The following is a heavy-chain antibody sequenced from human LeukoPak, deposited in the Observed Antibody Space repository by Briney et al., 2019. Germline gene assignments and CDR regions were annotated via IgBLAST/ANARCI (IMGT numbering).Heavy chain of an antibody. CDR2: ISNSGSYT. CDR1: GLTYSAQY. CDR3: GRVVGRGPGGHFDY. J-gene: IGHJ4*02. V-gene: IGHV3-11*03. Sequence: GGSLRLSCAVSGLTYSAQYMSWIRQAPGKGLEWISYISNSGSYTNYADSVRGRFTISRDNAENSLFLQMNSLRADDPAVYYCGRVVGRGPGGHFDYWGQGTLVTVSS. D-gene: IGHD2-15*01.